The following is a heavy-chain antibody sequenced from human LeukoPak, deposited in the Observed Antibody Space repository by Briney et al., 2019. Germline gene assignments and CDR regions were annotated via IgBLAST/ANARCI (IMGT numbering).Heavy chain of an antibody. CDR2: IWYDGSNR. V-gene: IGHV3-33*06. Sequence: GGSLRLSCAATGFTFSNYGMHWVRQAPGKGLEWVAVIWYDGSNRYYADSVKGRFTISRDNSKITLYLQMNSLRAEDTAVYYCAKDYYGPSGGIDYWGQGTLVTVSS. D-gene: IGHD3-10*01. J-gene: IGHJ4*02. CDR3: AKDYYGPSGGIDY. CDR1: GFTFSNYG.